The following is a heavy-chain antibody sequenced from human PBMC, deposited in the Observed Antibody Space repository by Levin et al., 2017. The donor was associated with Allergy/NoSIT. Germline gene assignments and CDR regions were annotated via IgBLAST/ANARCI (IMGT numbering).Heavy chain of an antibody. CDR3: ARGRDGYNSGVYYFDY. V-gene: IGHV4-30-2*01. D-gene: IGHD5-24*01. CDR2: IYHSGST. J-gene: IGHJ4*02. Sequence: SETLSLTCAVSGGSISSGGYSWSWIRQPPGKGLEWIGYIYHSGSTYYNPSLKSRVTISVDRSKNQFSLKLSSVTAADTAVYYCARGRDGYNSGVYYFDYWGQGTLVTVSS. CDR1: GGSISSGGYS.